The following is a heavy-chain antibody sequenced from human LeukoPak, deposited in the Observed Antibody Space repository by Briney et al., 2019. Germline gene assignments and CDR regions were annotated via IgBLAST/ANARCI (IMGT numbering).Heavy chain of an antibody. J-gene: IGHJ4*02. CDR1: GGSISSSSYY. Sequence: PSETPSLTCTVSGGSISSSSYYWGWIRQPPGKGLEWIGSIYYSGSTYYNPSLKSRVTISVDTSKNQFSLKLSSVTAADTAVYYCARVSSSSWYLGYWGQGTLVTVSS. CDR3: ARVSSSSWYLGY. D-gene: IGHD6-13*01. CDR2: IYYSGST. V-gene: IGHV4-39*07.